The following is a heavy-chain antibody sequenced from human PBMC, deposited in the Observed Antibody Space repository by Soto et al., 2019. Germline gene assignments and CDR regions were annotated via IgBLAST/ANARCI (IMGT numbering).Heavy chain of an antibody. J-gene: IGHJ4*02. CDR3: ASYLVEDIVVVPAAMGGVFFDY. D-gene: IGHD2-2*01. CDR1: GGSISSSSYY. Sequence: SETLSLTCTVSGGSISSSSYYWGWIRQPPGKGLEWIGSIYYSGSTYYNPSLKSRVTISVDTSKNQFSLKLSSVTAADTAVYYCASYLVEDIVVVPAAMGGVFFDYWGQGTLVTVSS. CDR2: IYYSGST. V-gene: IGHV4-39*01.